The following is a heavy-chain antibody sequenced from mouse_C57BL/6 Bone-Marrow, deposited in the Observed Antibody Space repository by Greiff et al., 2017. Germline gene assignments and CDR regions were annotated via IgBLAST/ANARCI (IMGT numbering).Heavy chain of an antibody. J-gene: IGHJ3*01. Sequence: VQLQQSGAELVKPGASVKLSCKASGYTFTEYTIHWVKQRSGQGLEWIGWFYPGSGSIKYNETFKDRATLTADKSSSTVYMEIIRLTSEDTAVYFCARHEAHYDGSAAWFAYWGQGTLVTVSA. D-gene: IGHD1-1*01. CDR1: GYTFTEYT. CDR2: FYPGSGSI. V-gene: IGHV1-62-2*01. CDR3: ARHEAHYDGSAAWFAY.